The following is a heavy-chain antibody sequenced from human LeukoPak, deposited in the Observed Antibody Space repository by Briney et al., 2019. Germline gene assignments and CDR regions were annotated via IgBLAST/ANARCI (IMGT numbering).Heavy chain of an antibody. J-gene: IGHJ4*02. CDR2: ISSDGSNQ. CDR3: AKDSYYYDSSGYYYQDY. D-gene: IGHD3-22*01. V-gene: IGHV3-30-3*01. CDR1: GFTFSNYA. Sequence: PGRSLRLSCAASGFTFSNYAFHWVRQAPGKGLEWVAVISSDGSNQYYADSVKGRFTISRDNSKNTLYLQMNSLRAEDTAVYYCAKDSYYYDSSGYYYQDYWGQGTLVTVSS.